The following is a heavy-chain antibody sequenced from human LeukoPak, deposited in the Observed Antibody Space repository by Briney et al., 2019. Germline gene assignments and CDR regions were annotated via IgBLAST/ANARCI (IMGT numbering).Heavy chain of an antibody. CDR1: GFTFSSYA. CDR2: ISGSGGST. D-gene: IGHD5-18*01. J-gene: IGHJ4*02. Sequence: GGSLRLSCAASGFTFSSYAMSWVRRAPGKGLEWVSAISGSGGSTYYADSVKGRFTISRDNSKNTLYLQMNSLRAEDTAVYYCAKELEGGYSYGAVDYWGQGTLVTVSS. V-gene: IGHV3-23*01. CDR3: AKELEGGYSYGAVDY.